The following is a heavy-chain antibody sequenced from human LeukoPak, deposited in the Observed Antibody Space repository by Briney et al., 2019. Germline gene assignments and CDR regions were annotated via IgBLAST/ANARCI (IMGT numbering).Heavy chain of an antibody. CDR1: AYSFTVYF. CDR2: INPNSGGT. V-gene: IGHV1-2*02. J-gene: IGHJ4*02. Sequence: ASVKVSFKASAYSFTVYFMHWVRQAPGQGLEWMGWINPNSGGTNYAQKFQGRVTMTRDTSISTAYMEVISLTSDDTAVYYCAREEQWLLPGDYWGQGTLVTVSS. CDR3: AREEQWLLPGDY. D-gene: IGHD6-19*01.